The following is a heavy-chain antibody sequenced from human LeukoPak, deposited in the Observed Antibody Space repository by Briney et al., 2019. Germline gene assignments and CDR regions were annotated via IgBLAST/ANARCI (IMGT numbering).Heavy chain of an antibody. CDR1: GYSLSPYW. CDR2: IVLGDSDT. Sequence: GESLKISCEGSGYSLSPYWIAWVRQMPGKGLEWMGLIVLGDSDTRYSPSFQGQVTISADKSVNSAYLQWSSLKASDTAMYYCARPNITSYYDSRGYDAFDVWGQGTMVTVSS. J-gene: IGHJ3*01. V-gene: IGHV5-51*01. D-gene: IGHD3-22*01. CDR3: ARPNITSYYDSRGYDAFDV.